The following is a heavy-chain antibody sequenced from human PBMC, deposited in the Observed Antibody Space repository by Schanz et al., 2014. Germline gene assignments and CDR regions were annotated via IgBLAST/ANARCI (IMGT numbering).Heavy chain of an antibody. CDR1: GFTFSSYA. J-gene: IGHJ6*02. CDR2: ISGSGGDT. V-gene: IGHV3-23*04. CDR3: AKDDTQVNGMDV. Sequence: VQLVESGGGVVQPGRSLRLSCAASGFTFSSYAMSWVRQAPGKGLEWVSAISGSGGDTYYADSVKGRFTISRDNSKNTLHLQMNSLRVEDTAVYYCAKDDTQVNGMDVWGQGTTVTVSS.